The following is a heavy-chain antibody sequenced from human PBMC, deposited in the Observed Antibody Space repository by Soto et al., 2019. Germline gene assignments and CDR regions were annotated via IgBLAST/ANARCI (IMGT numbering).Heavy chain of an antibody. CDR3: AKGQSQFYDSSGNRWFDP. J-gene: IGHJ5*02. Sequence: ASVKVSCKASGYTFTSYDINWVRQATGQGLEWMGWMNPNSGNTGYAQKFQGRVTMTRNTSISTAYMELSSLRSEDTAVYYCAKGQSQFYDSSGNRWFDPWGQGPLVT. D-gene: IGHD3-22*01. V-gene: IGHV1-8*01. CDR2: MNPNSGNT. CDR1: GYTFTSYD.